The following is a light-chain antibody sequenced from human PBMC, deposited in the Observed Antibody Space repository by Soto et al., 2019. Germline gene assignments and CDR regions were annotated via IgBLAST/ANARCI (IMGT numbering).Light chain of an antibody. V-gene: IGLV2-14*03. CDR3: TSYTGDDFTFV. J-gene: IGLJ1*01. CDR1: SSDVGNYNY. CDR2: EVS. Sequence: QSALTQPASVSGSPGQSITISCTGTSSDVGNYNYVSWYQQHPGRAPKLIIFEVSKRPLGVPDRFSGSKSGNTASLIVSGLQPDDEAEYHCTSYTGDDFTFVFGTGTKVTVL.